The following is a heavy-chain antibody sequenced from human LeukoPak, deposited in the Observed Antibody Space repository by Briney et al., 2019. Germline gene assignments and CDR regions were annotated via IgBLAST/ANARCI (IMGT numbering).Heavy chain of an antibody. V-gene: IGHV4-39*01. D-gene: IGHD2-2*02. CDR2: IYYSGST. CDR1: GGSISSSSYY. Sequence: PSETLSLTCTVSGGSISSSSYYWGWIRQPPGKGLEWIGSIYYSGSTYYNPSLKSRVTISVDTSKNQFSLKLSSVTAADTAVYYCASCLVPAAIRPLWAPPRHWGQGTLVTVSS. J-gene: IGHJ4*02. CDR3: ASCLVPAAIRPLWAPPRH.